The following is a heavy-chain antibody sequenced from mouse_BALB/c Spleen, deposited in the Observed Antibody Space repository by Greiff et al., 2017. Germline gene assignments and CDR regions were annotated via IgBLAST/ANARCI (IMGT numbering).Heavy chain of an antibody. Sequence: DVMLVESGGGLVQPGGSLKLSCAVSGFTFSSYTMSWVRQTPEKRLEWVAYISNGGGSTYYPDTVKGRFTISRDNAKNTLYLQMSSLKSEDTAMYYCARRGITTTEDSWFAYWGQGTLVTVSA. V-gene: IGHV5-12-2*01. CDR1: GFTFSSYT. D-gene: IGHD2-4*01. CDR3: ARRGITTTEDSWFAY. CDR2: ISNGGGST. J-gene: IGHJ3*01.